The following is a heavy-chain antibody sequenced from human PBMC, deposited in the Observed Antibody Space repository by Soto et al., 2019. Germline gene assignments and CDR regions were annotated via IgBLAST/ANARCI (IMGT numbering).Heavy chain of an antibody. J-gene: IGHJ4*02. D-gene: IGHD3-10*01. Sequence: SEAMSLTCDVSGVSLSSGNWWSWVRQSPEKGLEWIGEVYCDGSVNYYPSFERRVTIAVERSKNQFSLRLSSVTAADTAMYSCARLVYYSRLNYLAFEYWGPGTLVT. V-gene: IGHV4-4*02. CDR3: ARLVYYSRLNYLAFEY. CDR1: GVSLSSGNW. CDR2: VYCDGSV.